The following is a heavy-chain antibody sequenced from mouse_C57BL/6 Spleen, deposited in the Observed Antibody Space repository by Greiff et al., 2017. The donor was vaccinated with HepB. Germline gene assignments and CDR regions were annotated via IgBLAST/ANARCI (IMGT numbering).Heavy chain of an antibody. CDR3: TTIRWFAY. CDR1: GFNIKDDY. J-gene: IGHJ3*01. Sequence: EVQLQQSGAELVRPGASVKLSCTASGFNIKDDYMHWVKQRPEQGLEWIGWIVPENGDTEYASKFQGKATITADTSSNTAYLQLSSLTSEDTAVYYCTTIRWFAYWGQGTLVTVSA. V-gene: IGHV14-4*01. CDR2: IVPENGDT.